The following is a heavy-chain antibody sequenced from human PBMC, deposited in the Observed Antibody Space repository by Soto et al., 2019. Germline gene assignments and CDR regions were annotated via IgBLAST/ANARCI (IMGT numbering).Heavy chain of an antibody. Sequence: GASVKVSCKASGYTFTSYAMHWVRQAPGQGLEWMGVINPSGDSTNYAQKFQGRVTMTRDTSTSTVYMDLSSLRSEDTAVYYCARDNPHQTTWWLDPWGQGTLVTVSS. CDR3: ARDNPHQTTWWLDP. D-gene: IGHD4-17*01. CDR2: INPSGDST. J-gene: IGHJ5*02. V-gene: IGHV1-46*01. CDR1: GYTFTSYA.